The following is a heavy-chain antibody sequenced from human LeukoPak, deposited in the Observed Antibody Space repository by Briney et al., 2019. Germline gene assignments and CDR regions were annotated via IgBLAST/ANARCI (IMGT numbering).Heavy chain of an antibody. D-gene: IGHD6-19*01. V-gene: IGHV4-4*07. CDR1: GGSISSYY. CDR3: AREDSSGWPTYFDY. Sequence: SETLSLTCTVSGGSISSYYWSWIRQPAGKGLEWIGRIYTSGGTNYNPSLKSRVTMSVDTSKNQFSLKLSSVTAADTAVYYCAREDSSGWPTYFDYWGQGTLVTVSS. J-gene: IGHJ4*02. CDR2: IYTSGGT.